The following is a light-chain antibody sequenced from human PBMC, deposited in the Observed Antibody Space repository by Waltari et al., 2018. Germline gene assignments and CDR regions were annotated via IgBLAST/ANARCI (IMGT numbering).Light chain of an antibody. J-gene: IGKJ2*01. V-gene: IGKV4-1*01. CDR3: QQYYNSPYT. CDR1: QSVLYTSNNKNY. Sequence: DIVMTQSPDSLPVSLGERATINCKSSQSVLYTSNNKNYLAWYQQKPGQPPKLLIYWASTRESGVPDRFSGSGSGTDFTLTISSLQAEDVAAYYCQQYYNSPYTFGQGTKLEIK. CDR2: WAS.